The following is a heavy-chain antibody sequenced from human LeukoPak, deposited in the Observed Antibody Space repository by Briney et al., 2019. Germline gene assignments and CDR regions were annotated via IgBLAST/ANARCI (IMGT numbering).Heavy chain of an antibody. Sequence: GASVKVSCKVSGYTLTELSMHWVRQAPGKGLEWMGGFDPEDGETIYAQKFQGRVTMTEDTSTDTAYMELSSLRSEDTAVYYCATKGFSGSYWNWFDPWGQGTLVTVSS. J-gene: IGHJ5*02. CDR1: GYTLTELS. CDR3: ATKGFSGSYWNWFDP. CDR2: FDPEDGET. D-gene: IGHD1-26*01. V-gene: IGHV1-24*01.